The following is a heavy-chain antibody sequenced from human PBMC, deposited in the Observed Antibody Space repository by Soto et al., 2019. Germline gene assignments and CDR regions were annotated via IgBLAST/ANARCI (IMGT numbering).Heavy chain of an antibody. Sequence: ASVKVSCKASGYTFTSFDINWVRQASGQGLEWMGWMNPNSGHTGYAQKFQGRVTMTRDTSISTAYMELSSLRYEDTAVYYCTRGRNSGDGYNGGGYWGQGTLVTVSS. CDR1: GYTFTSFD. D-gene: IGHD1-1*01. CDR3: TRGRNSGDGYNGGGY. CDR2: MNPNSGHT. V-gene: IGHV1-8*01. J-gene: IGHJ4*02.